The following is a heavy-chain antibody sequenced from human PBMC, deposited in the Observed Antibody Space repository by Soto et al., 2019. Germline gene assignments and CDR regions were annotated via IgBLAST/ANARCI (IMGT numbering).Heavy chain of an antibody. CDR1: GYTFTSYY. J-gene: IGHJ5*02. V-gene: IGHV1-46*03. CDR2: INPSGGST. D-gene: IGHD6-19*01. Sequence: ASVKVSCKASGYTFTSYYMHLVRQAPGQGLEWMGIINPSGGSTSYAQKFQGRVTMTRDTSTSTVYMELSSLRSEDTAVYYRARDWISGSGWYEASWFDPWGQGTLVTVSS. CDR3: ARDWISGSGWYEASWFDP.